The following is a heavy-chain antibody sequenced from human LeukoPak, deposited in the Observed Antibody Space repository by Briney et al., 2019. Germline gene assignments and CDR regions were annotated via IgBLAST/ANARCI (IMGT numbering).Heavy chain of an antibody. CDR2: IYYSGST. Sequence: SETLSLTCTVSGGSISSSSYFWGWIRQPPGKGLEWIGSIYYSGSTYYNPSLKSRVTISIDTSKTQFFLKLSSVTAADTAVYYCARDTIGIGLRLGEYTDYWGQGTLVTVSS. D-gene: IGHD3-16*01. CDR3: ARDTIGIGLRLGEYTDY. J-gene: IGHJ4*02. CDR1: GGSISSSSYF. V-gene: IGHV4-39*07.